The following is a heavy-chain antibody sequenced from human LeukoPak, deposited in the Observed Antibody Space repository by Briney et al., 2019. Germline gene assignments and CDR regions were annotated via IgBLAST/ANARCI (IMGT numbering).Heavy chain of an antibody. CDR3: ARDPNYDSSGYSGYFDY. J-gene: IGHJ4*02. CDR2: IYSGGST. Sequence: GGSLRLSCAASGFTVSSNYMSWVRQAPGKGLEWVSVIYSGGSTYYADSVKGRFTISRDNSKNTLYLQMNSLRAEDTAVYYCARDPNYDSSGYSGYFDYWGQGTLVTVSS. D-gene: IGHD3-22*01. CDR1: GFTVSSNY. V-gene: IGHV3-66*01.